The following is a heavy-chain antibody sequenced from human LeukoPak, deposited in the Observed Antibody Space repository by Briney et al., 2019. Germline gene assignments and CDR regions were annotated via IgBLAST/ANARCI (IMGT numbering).Heavy chain of an antibody. CDR3: ARHSSGWYSLFDD. CDR1: GGSISSYY. D-gene: IGHD6-19*01. J-gene: IGHJ4*02. V-gene: IGHV4-59*08. CDR2: IYYSGST. Sequence: SETLSLTCTVSGGSISSYYWSWIRQPPGKGLEWIGYIYYSGSTNYNPSLKSRVTISVDTSKSHFSLKLNSVTAADTAVYYCARHSSGWYSLFDDWGQGTLVTVSS.